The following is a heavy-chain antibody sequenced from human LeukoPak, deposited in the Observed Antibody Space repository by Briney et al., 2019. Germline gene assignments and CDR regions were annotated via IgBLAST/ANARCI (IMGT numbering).Heavy chain of an antibody. CDR2: IIPILGIA. CDR3: ARDAIAAAGTYPGDY. J-gene: IGHJ4*02. CDR1: GGTFSSYA. V-gene: IGHV1-69*04. D-gene: IGHD6-13*01. Sequence: GASVKVSCKASGGTFSSYAISWVRQAPGQGLEWMGRIIPILGIANYAQKFQGRVTMTRDTSTSTVYMELSSLRSEDTAVYYCARDAIAAAGTYPGDYWGQGTLVTVSS.